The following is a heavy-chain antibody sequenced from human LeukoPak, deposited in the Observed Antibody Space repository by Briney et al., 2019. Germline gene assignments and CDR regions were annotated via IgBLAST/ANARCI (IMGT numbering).Heavy chain of an antibody. V-gene: IGHV1-18*01. Sequence: ASVKVSCKASGYTFTSYGISWVRQAPGQGLEWMGWISAYNGNTNYAQKLQGRVTMTTDTSTSTAYMELRSLRSDDTAVYYCARDQYCSSTSCYPSWFDPWGQGPLVTVSS. CDR2: ISAYNGNT. CDR3: ARDQYCSSTSCYPSWFDP. CDR1: GYTFTSYG. J-gene: IGHJ5*02. D-gene: IGHD2-2*01.